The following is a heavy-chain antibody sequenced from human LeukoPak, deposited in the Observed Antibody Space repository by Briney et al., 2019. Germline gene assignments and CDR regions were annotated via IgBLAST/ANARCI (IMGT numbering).Heavy chain of an antibody. D-gene: IGHD3-22*01. J-gene: IGHJ4*02. CDR2: INWNGGST. CDR3: ARDTYYDSTGYYFSDY. CDR1: GFTFSSYA. V-gene: IGHV3-20*04. Sequence: GGSLRLSCAASGFTFSSYAITWVRQAPGKGLEWVSGINWNGGSTGYADSVKGRFTISRDNSKNTLFLQMNSLRAEDTAVYYCARDTYYDSTGYYFSDYWGQGTLVTVSS.